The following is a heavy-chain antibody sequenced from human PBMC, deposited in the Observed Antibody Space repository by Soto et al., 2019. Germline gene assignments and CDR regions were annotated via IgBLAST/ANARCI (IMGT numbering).Heavy chain of an antibody. D-gene: IGHD4-17*01. V-gene: IGHV3-23*01. Sequence: EVQLLESGGGLVQPGWSLRLSCAASGFTFSSYAMSWVRQAPGQGLEWVSAISGSGGSPYYADSVKRRFTISRDTSKNTLYLQMNSLRAEDTAVYYCAKEPYGDAPSGFDSWGQGTLVTVSS. J-gene: IGHJ4*02. CDR1: GFTFSSYA. CDR3: AKEPYGDAPSGFDS. CDR2: ISGSGGSP.